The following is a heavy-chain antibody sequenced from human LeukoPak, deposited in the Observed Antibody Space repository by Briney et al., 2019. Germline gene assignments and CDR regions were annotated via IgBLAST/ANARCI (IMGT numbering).Heavy chain of an antibody. J-gene: IGHJ6*03. Sequence: SETLSLTCTVSGGSISISNYYWGWIRQPPGKGLEWIGSMSYSGRTYYNPSLKTRVTVSLDTSKNQFSLKLSSVTAADTAVYYCARNEGGYMDVWGKGTTVTISS. V-gene: IGHV4-39*07. CDR3: ARNEGGYMDV. CDR2: MSYSGRT. D-gene: IGHD1-1*01. CDR1: GGSISISNYY.